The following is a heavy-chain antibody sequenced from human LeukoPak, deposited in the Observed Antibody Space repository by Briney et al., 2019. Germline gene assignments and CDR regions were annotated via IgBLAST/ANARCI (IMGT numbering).Heavy chain of an antibody. CDR2: INHSGST. V-gene: IGHV4-34*01. CDR3: ARGTVGYCSGGSCQGWFDP. D-gene: IGHD2-15*01. J-gene: IGHJ5*02. CDR1: GGSFSGYY. Sequence: SETLSLTCAVYGGSFSGYYWSWIRQPPGKGLVWIGEINHSGSTNYNPSLKSRVTISVDTSKNQFSLKLSSVTAADTAVYFCARGTVGYCSGGSCQGWFDPWGQGSLVTVSS.